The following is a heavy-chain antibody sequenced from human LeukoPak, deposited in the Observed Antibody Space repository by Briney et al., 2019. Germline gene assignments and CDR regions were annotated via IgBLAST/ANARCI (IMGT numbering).Heavy chain of an antibody. CDR1: GYTFTSYG. CDR2: ISAYNGNT. D-gene: IGHD5-18*01. CDR3: ARDQGSSNTAIIDY. J-gene: IGHJ4*02. V-gene: IGHV1-18*01. Sequence: ASVKVSCKASGYTFTSYGIGWVRQAPGQGLEWMGWISAYNGNTNYAQKLQGRVTMTTDTSTSTAYMELRSLRSDDTAVYYCARDQGSSNTAIIDYWGQGTLVTVSS.